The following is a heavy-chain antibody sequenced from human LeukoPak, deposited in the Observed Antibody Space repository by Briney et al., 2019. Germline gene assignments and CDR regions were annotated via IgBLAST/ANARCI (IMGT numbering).Heavy chain of an antibody. J-gene: IGHJ4*02. V-gene: IGHV4-59*01. D-gene: IGHD2-15*01. CDR3: ARSVCSGGSCYSYYFDY. CDR2: IYYSGST. CDR1: GGSISSYY. Sequence: SETLSLTCTVSGGSISSYYWSWIRQPPGKGLECIGYIYYSGSTNYNPSLKSRVTISVDTSKNQFSLRLSSVTAADTAVYYCARSVCSGGSCYSYYFDYWGQGTLVTVSS.